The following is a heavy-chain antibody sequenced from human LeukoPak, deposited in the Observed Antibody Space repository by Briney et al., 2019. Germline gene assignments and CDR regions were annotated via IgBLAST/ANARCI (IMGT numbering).Heavy chain of an antibody. D-gene: IGHD3-22*01. J-gene: IGHJ4*02. Sequence: ESLKISCKGSGYSFTSYWIGWVRRMPGKGLEWMGIIYPGDSDTRYSPSFQGQVTISADKSISTAYLQWSSLKASDTAMYYCARQAGYDSSGYYPYWFDYWGQGTLVTVSS. CDR2: IYPGDSDT. V-gene: IGHV5-51*01. CDR3: ARQAGYDSSGYYPYWFDY. CDR1: GYSFTSYW.